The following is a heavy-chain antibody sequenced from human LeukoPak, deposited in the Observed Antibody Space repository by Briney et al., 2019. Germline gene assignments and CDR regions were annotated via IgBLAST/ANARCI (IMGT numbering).Heavy chain of an antibody. Sequence: SQTLSLTCAVSGGSISSGGYSWRWIRQPPGKGLAWIGYIYHSGSTYYNPSLKSRVTISVDRSKNQFSLKLSSVTAADTAVYYCARGGTYGDYDYWGQGTLVTVSS. V-gene: IGHV4-30-2*01. D-gene: IGHD4-17*01. CDR1: GGSISSGGYS. J-gene: IGHJ4*02. CDR3: ARGGTYGDYDY. CDR2: IYHSGST.